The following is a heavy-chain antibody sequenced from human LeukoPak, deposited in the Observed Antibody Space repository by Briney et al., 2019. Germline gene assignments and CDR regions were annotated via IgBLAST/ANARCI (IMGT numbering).Heavy chain of an antibody. D-gene: IGHD3-3*01. CDR1: GGTFSCHA. Sequence: SVKVSCKASGGTFSCHAISWVRQAPGQGLEWMGGIIPIFGTENYAQKFQGRVTITADESTSTAYMELSSLRSEDTAVYYCAREEDFWSGYYGWGQGTLVTVSS. CDR2: IIPIFGTE. CDR3: AREEDFWSGYYG. J-gene: IGHJ4*02. V-gene: IGHV1-69*13.